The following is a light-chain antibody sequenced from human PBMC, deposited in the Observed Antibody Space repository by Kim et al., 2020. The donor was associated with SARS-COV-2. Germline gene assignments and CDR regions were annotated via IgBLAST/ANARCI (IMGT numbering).Light chain of an antibody. CDR2: DVS. CDR3: TSYTTSSTLV. V-gene: IGLV2-14*03. J-gene: IGLJ2*01. CDR1: SSDVGGYNY. Sequence: QSSTISCTGTSSDVGGYNYVSWYQQHPGKAPKLMIYDVSSRPSGVSNRFSGSKSGNTASLTISRLQAEDEADYYCTSYTTSSTLVFGGGTQLTVL.